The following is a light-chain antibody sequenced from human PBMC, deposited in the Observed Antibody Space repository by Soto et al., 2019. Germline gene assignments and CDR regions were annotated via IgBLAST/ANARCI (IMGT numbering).Light chain of an antibody. V-gene: IGKV3-11*01. Sequence: EIVLTQSPATMSLSPGERATLSCRASQSVNTYLAWYQQRPGQPPRLLLYDASNRATGNPARLSGSGSGTDFTLTISSLEPEDSGVYYCQQRSVYVTFGGGTKVDIK. J-gene: IGKJ4*01. CDR3: QQRSVYVT. CDR1: QSVNTY. CDR2: DAS.